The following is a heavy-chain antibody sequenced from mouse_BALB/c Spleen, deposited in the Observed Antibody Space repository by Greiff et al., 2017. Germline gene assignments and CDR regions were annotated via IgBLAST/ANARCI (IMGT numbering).Heavy chain of an antibody. V-gene: IGHV1-15*01. CDR2: IDPETGGT. D-gene: IGHD2-3*01. CDR3: TRYDGYWWAMDY. Sequence: SGAELVRPGASVTLSCKASGYTFTDYEMHWVKQTPVHGLEWIGAIDPETGGTAYNQKFKGKATLTADKSSSTAYMELRSLTSEDSAVYYCTRYDGYWWAMDYWGQGTSVTVSS. J-gene: IGHJ4*01. CDR1: GYTFTDYE.